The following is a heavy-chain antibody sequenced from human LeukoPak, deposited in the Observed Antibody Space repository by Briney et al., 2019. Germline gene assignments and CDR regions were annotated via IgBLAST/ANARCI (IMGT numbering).Heavy chain of an antibody. CDR1: GYTFTSYY. J-gene: IGHJ5*02. CDR2: INPSGGST. CDR3: ESEHCGGDCPPA. Sequence: ASVKVSCKASGYTFTSYYMHWVRQAPGQGLEWMGIINPSGGSTSYAQKFQGRVTMTRDTSTSTVYMELSSLRSEDTAVYYCESEHCGGDCPPAWGQGTLVTVSS. D-gene: IGHD2-21*02. V-gene: IGHV1-46*01.